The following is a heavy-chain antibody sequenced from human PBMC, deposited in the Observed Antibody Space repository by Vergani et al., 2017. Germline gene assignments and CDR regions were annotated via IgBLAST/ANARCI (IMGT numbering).Heavy chain of an antibody. CDR3: ARGPSRIFTSEPYSFDR. J-gene: IGHJ4*02. D-gene: IGHD1-14*01. CDR1: GGTFSSYA. Sequence: QVQLVQSGAEVKKPGSSVKVSCKASGGTFSSYAISWVRQAPGQGLEWMGGIIPIFGTANYAQKFQGRVTITADESTSTAYMELSSLRSEDTAVYYCARGPSRIFTSEPYSFDRWGLGTLVTVSS. CDR2: IIPIFGTA. V-gene: IGHV1-69*01.